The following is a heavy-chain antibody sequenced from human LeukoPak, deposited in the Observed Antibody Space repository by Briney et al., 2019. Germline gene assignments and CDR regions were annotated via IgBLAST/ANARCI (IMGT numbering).Heavy chain of an antibody. D-gene: IGHD6-19*01. CDR1: GFTVSNNY. Sequence: PGGSLRLSCAASGFTVSNNYMSWVRQAPGKGLEWVSVIYAGGNTHYADSVKGRFTISRDNSKNMLYLQMNSLRAENTAVYYCAKAHFSGAWYEFGYWGQGTLVTVSS. CDR3: AKAHFSGAWYEFGY. J-gene: IGHJ4*02. V-gene: IGHV3-66*01. CDR2: IYAGGNT.